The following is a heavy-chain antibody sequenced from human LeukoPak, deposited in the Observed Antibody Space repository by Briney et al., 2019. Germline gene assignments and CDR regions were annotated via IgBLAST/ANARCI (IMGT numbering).Heavy chain of an antibody. CDR1: GDSVSSGY. D-gene: IGHD2-15*01. J-gene: IGHJ1*01. CDR3: AGRGHRYSRD. CDR2: IQDSGIT. Sequence: SETLSLTCNASGDSVSSGYWSWIRQSPGKGLEWIGFIQDSGITDYNPSLKSRLYMSVDISKNQFSLNLRSVTAADTAVYYCAGRGHRYSRDWGQGILVTISS. V-gene: IGHV4-4*09.